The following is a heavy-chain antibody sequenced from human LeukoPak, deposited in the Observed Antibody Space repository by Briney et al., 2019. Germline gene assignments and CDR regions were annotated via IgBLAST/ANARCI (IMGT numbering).Heavy chain of an antibody. Sequence: ASVKVSCKASGYTFTSYGISWVRQAPGQGLEWMGWISAYNGNTNYAQKFQGRVTMTRDTSISTAYMELSRLRSDDTAVYYCARDVGIAAAGINWFDPWGQGTLVTVSS. CDR2: ISAYNGNT. V-gene: IGHV1-18*01. D-gene: IGHD6-13*01. J-gene: IGHJ5*02. CDR1: GYTFTSYG. CDR3: ARDVGIAAAGINWFDP.